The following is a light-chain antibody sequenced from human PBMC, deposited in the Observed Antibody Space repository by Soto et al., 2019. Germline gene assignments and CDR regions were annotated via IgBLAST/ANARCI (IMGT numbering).Light chain of an antibody. Sequence: IQLTQSPSSLSASVGDRVTITCRASQSISDWLAWYQQKPGKAPKLLIYKASSLESGVPSRFSGSGSGTEFTLTISSLQPDDFATYYCQQYNNLWTFGQGTKVEIK. V-gene: IGKV1-5*03. CDR2: KAS. J-gene: IGKJ1*01. CDR1: QSISDW. CDR3: QQYNNLWT.